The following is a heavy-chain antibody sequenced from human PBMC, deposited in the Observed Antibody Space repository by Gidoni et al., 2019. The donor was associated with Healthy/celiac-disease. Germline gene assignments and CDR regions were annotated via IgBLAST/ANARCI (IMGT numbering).Heavy chain of an antibody. CDR1: GGSISSSSYY. CDR3: ARRRTYSNDLY. J-gene: IGHJ4*02. V-gene: IGHV4-39*01. CDR2: IYYSGST. Sequence: QLQLQESGPGLVKPSETLSLTCTVSGGSISSSSYYWGWIRQPPGKGLEWIGSIYYSGSTYYNPSLKSRVTISVDTSKNQFSLKLSSVTAADTAVYYCARRRTYSNDLYWGQGTLVTVSS. D-gene: IGHD4-4*01.